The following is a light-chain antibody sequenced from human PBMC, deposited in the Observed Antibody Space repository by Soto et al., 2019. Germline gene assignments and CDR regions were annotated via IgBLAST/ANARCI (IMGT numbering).Light chain of an antibody. CDR2: EGS. V-gene: IGLV2-23*01. J-gene: IGLJ2*01. CDR3: SSYAGRVV. Sequence: QSALTQPASVSGSPGQSITISCTGTSSAVGTYNLVSWYQHHPGKAPKLMIYEGSNRPSGVSHRFSGSQSGNTASLTISGLQAEDEADYYCSSYAGRVVFGGGTKLTVL. CDR1: SSAVGTYNL.